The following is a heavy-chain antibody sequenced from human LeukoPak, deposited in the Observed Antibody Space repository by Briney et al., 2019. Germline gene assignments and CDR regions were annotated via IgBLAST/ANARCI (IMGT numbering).Heavy chain of an antibody. D-gene: IGHD2-2*01. CDR3: ARAYCSSITCFE. CDR1: GFTFSSYS. V-gene: IGHV3-21*01. J-gene: IGHJ4*02. Sequence: GGSLRLSCAASGFTFSSYSMNWVRQAPGKGLEWVSSISSSSSYIYYADSVKGRFTISRDNAKNSLYLQMNSLRAEDTAVYYCARAYCSSITCFEWGQGTLVTVSS. CDR2: ISSSSSYI.